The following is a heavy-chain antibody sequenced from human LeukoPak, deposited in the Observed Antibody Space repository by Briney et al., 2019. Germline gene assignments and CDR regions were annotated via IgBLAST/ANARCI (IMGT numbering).Heavy chain of an antibody. D-gene: IGHD6-19*01. V-gene: IGHV3-23*01. Sequence: GGSLRLSCAASGFAFSSQAMGWVRQAPGKGLEWVSVISDSGGSTYYADSVKGRFTISRDNSKNTLFLQMNSLRVEDTAVYYCAKDARHTDGWYFFDYWGQGTLVTVSS. J-gene: IGHJ4*02. CDR2: ISDSGGST. CDR1: GFAFSSQA. CDR3: AKDARHTDGWYFFDY.